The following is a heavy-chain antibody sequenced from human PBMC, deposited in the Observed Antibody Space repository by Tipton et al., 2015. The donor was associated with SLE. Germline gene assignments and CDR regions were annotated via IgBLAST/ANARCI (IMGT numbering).Heavy chain of an antibody. CDR3: ARAYSYANFDY. CDR2: IYYSGST. Sequence: TLSLTCTVSGGSISSGGYYWSWIRQHPGKGLEWIGYIYYSGSTDYNPSLKSRVTISVDTSKNQFSLKLSSVTSADTAVYYCARAYSYANFDYWGQGTQVTVSS. D-gene: IGHD3-16*01. CDR1: GGSISSGGYY. J-gene: IGHJ4*02. V-gene: IGHV4-31*03.